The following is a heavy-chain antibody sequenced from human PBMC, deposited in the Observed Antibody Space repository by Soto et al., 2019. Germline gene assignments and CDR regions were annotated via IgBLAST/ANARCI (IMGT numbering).Heavy chain of an antibody. CDR2: ISYDGSDK. CDR3: AKDALGGYYYSDS. D-gene: IGHD3-10*01. J-gene: IGHJ4*02. CDR1: GFSFSSNG. V-gene: IGHV3-30*18. Sequence: QVQLVESGGGVVQPGRSLRLSCAASGFSFSSNGIHWVRQAPGKGLEWVTVISYDGSDKYYADSVKGRFTISRDNSKNTVYLQMNSLRAEDTAVYYCAKDALGGYYYSDSWGQGTRVTVSS.